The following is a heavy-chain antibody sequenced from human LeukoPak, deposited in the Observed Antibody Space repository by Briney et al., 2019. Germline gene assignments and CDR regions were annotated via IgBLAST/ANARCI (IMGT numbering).Heavy chain of an antibody. CDR1: GGSINSGGYY. CDR2: IYYSESN. CDR3: ARTRGYSGYEDFDY. Sequence: SQTLSLTCTVSGGSINSGGYYWSCIRQHPRKGLERIGYIYYSESNYYNPSLKIRVTISVYTSKNQFSMKLSSVTAADTAVYYCARTRGYSGYEDFDYWGQGPLVTVPS. J-gene: IGHJ4*01. V-gene: IGHV4-31*03. D-gene: IGHD5-12*01.